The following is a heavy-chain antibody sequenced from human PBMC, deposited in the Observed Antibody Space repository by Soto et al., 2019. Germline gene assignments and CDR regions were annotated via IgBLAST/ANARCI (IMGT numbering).Heavy chain of an antibody. Sequence: QVQLQESGPGLVKPSQTLSLTCTVSGGSISSGGYYWSWIRQHPGKGLEWIGYIYYSGSTYYNPSLKSRVTIAVDTSKNQFSLKLSSVTAADTAVYYCARLRSGITRAFDIWGQGTMVTVSS. CDR2: IYYSGST. V-gene: IGHV4-31*03. D-gene: IGHD3-16*01. J-gene: IGHJ3*02. CDR1: GGSISSGGYY. CDR3: ARLRSGITRAFDI.